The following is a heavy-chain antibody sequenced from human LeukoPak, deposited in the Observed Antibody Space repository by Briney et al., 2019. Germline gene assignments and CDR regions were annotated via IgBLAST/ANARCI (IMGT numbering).Heavy chain of an antibody. J-gene: IGHJ5*02. CDR2: IYYSGST. CDR3: ARSLGVVVPAALNWFDP. CDR1: GGSISSYY. V-gene: IGHV4-59*01. D-gene: IGHD2-2*01. Sequence: PSETLSLTCTVSGGSISSYYWSWIRQPPGKGLEWIGYIYYSGSTNYNPSLKSRVTISVDTSKNQFSLKLSSVTAADTAVYYCARSLGVVVPAALNWFDPWGQGTLVTVSS.